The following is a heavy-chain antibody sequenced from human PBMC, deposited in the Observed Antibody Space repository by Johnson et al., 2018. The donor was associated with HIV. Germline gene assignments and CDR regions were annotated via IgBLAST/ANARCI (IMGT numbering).Heavy chain of an antibody. CDR1: GFTFSDYV. J-gene: IGHJ3*02. CDR3: AKDVGNYWPNAFDI. D-gene: IGHD3-22*01. V-gene: IGHV3-30*02. Sequence: QVQLVESGGGLVQPGRSLRLSCAASGFTFSDYVMHWVRQAPGKGLDWVTFIRYDGSGKYYADSVNGRFTISRDNSKNTLYLQMNSLRAEDTAVYYYAKDVGNYWPNAFDIWGQGTTVTISS. CDR2: IRYDGSGK.